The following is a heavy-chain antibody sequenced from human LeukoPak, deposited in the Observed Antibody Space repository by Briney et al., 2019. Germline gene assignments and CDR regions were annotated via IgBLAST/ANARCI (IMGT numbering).Heavy chain of an antibody. CDR2: ISYDGSNK. Sequence: AGGSLRLSCAASGFTFSSYAMHWVRQAPGKGLEWVAVISYDGSNKYYADSVKGRFTISRDNSKNTLYLQMNSLRAEDTAVSYCARDSDIVVVVAYPYYFDYWGQGTLVTVSS. J-gene: IGHJ4*02. CDR3: ARDSDIVVVVAYPYYFDY. D-gene: IGHD2-15*01. CDR1: GFTFSSYA. V-gene: IGHV3-30*04.